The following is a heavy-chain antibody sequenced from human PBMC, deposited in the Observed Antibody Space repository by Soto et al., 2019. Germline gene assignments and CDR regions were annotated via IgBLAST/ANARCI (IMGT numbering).Heavy chain of an antibody. J-gene: IGHJ5*02. CDR3: AISPSVVLVGATHLPSLFDP. D-gene: IGHD2-15*01. CDR1: AYIFTGYY. CDR2: INPNIGGR. V-gene: IGHV1-2*06. Sequence: ASVKLSCKASAYIFTGYYMHWVRQAPGQELGWMGRINPNIGGRNYAQKFQGRVTITADKSISTAYTELSSLRSEDTAVYYCAISPSVVLVGATHLPSLFDPWGQGTLVTVSS.